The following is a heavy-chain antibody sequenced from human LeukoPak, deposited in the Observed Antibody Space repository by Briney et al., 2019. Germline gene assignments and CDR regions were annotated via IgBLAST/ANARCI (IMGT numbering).Heavy chain of an antibody. CDR2: INHSGST. D-gene: IGHD6-13*01. CDR3: ARGLIHSSSVVS. V-gene: IGHV4-34*01. J-gene: IGHJ4*02. Sequence: PSETLSLTYAVYGGSFSGYYWSWIRQPPGKGLEWIGEINHSGSTNYNPSLKSRVTISVDTSKNQFSLKLSSVTAADTAVYYCARGLIHSSSVVSWGQGTLVTVSS. CDR1: GGSFSGYY.